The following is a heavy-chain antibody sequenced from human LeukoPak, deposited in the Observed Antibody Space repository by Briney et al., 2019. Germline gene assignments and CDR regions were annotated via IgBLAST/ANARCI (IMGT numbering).Heavy chain of an antibody. CDR1: GGTFSSYA. D-gene: IGHD5-24*01. CDR2: IIPILGIA. J-gene: IGHJ4*02. CDR3: ARGWGYNLLDY. V-gene: IGHV1-69*04. Sequence: SVKVSCKASGGTFSSYAISWVRQAPGQGLEWIGRIIPILGIANYAQKFQGRVTITADKSTSTAYMELSSLRSEDTAVYYCARGWGYNLLDYWGQGTLVTVSS.